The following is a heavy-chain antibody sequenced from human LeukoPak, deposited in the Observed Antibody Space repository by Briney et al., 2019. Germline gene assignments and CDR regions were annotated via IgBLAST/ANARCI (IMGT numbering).Heavy chain of an antibody. CDR2: VSGSGANT. V-gene: IGHV3-23*01. CDR3: ARDIGSGISD. Sequence: PGGSLRLSCAASGFTFSSYGMHWVRQTPGKGLEWLSSVSGSGANTYYADSVKGRFTISRDNSRDRIYLQMNSLRAEDTAVYYCARDIGSGISDWGQGTLVTVSS. J-gene: IGHJ4*02. D-gene: IGHD3-10*01. CDR1: GFTFSSYG.